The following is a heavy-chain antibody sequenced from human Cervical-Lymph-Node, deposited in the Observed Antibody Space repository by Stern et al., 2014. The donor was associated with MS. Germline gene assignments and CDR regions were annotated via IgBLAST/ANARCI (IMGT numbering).Heavy chain of an antibody. CDR2: IFPGGSDI. CDR1: GYPFTSYW. J-gene: IGHJ4*02. Sequence: EVQLVESGPEVKRPGEYLKISCQASGYPFTSYWIGGVRQMPGKGLEGIAIIFPGGSDIRYSPSFQGQVTISADKSSSTAYLQWNNLKASDTAIYYCARQRYFDYWGQGTLVTVSS. CDR3: ARQRYFDY. V-gene: IGHV5-51*01.